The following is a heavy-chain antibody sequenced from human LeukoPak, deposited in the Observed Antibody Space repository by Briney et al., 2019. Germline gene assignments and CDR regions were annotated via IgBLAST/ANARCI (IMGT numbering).Heavy chain of an antibody. CDR1: GGSISSYY. CDR2: IYYSGST. Sequence: SETLSLTCTVSGGSISSYYWSWIRQPPGKGLEWLGDIYYSGSTNYNPSLKSRVTISVDTSKNQFSLKLSSVTAADTAVYYCARATQPWLPIDYWGQGTLVTVSS. CDR3: ARATQPWLPIDY. D-gene: IGHD6-19*01. V-gene: IGHV4-59*01. J-gene: IGHJ4*02.